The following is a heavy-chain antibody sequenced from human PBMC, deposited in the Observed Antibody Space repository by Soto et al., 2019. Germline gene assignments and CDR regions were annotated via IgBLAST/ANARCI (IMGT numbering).Heavy chain of an antibody. CDR1: GGSISSYY. CDR3: ARGALMTTVTYIPYYYYGMDV. Sequence: QVQLQESGPGLVKPSETLSLTCTVSGGSISSYYWSWIRQPPGKGLEWIGYIYYSGSTNYNPSLKSRVTISVDTSKNQFSLKLSSVTAADTAVYYCARGALMTTVTYIPYYYYGMDVWGQGTTVTVSS. CDR2: IYYSGST. V-gene: IGHV4-59*01. J-gene: IGHJ6*02. D-gene: IGHD4-17*01.